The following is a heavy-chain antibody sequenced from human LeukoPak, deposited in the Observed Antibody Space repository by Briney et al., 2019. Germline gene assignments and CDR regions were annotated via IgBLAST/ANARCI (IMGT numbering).Heavy chain of an antibody. J-gene: IGHJ4*02. CDR3: ARGTSDSRVTPTRY. V-gene: IGHV3-7*01. CDR1: GFTFSGYW. D-gene: IGHD3-22*01. CDR2: IKQDESEK. Sequence: GGSLRLSCAASGFTFSGYWMSWVRQAPGKGLEWVANIKQDESEKYYVDSVKGRFTISRDNAKNSLYLQMNSLRAEDTAVYYCARGTSDSRVTPTRYWGQGTLVTVSS.